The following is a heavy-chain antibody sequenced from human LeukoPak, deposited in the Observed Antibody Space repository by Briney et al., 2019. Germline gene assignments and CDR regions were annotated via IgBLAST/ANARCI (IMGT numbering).Heavy chain of an antibody. Sequence: PGWSMRLSCAASGFAASSTYMNWVRQAPGKGLEWVSPINSGGSTYYADSVKGRFTISRDNSKNTLYLQMNSLRAEDTAVYYCASKTLAARQAFWGQGTLVTASS. V-gene: IGHV3-53*01. J-gene: IGHJ4*02. CDR1: GFAASSTY. D-gene: IGHD6-6*01. CDR2: INSGGST. CDR3: ASKTLAARQAF.